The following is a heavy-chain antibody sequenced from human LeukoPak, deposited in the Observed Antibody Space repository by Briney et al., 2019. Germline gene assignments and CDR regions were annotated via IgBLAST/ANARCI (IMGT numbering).Heavy chain of an antibody. Sequence: SETLSLTCAVYGGSFSGCYWIGMRQSRGKGLEWIGEINDSGSTNYSPSLKSRVTISVDTSQNQFSQSLRPVTAADPAVYYLRRSYCGAVTSNIVASAIWDQARTVTVSS. V-gene: IGHV4-34*01. CDR1: GGSFSGCY. D-gene: IGHD2-21*01. CDR3: RRSYCGAVTSNIVASAI. CDR2: INDSGST. J-gene: IGHJ3*02.